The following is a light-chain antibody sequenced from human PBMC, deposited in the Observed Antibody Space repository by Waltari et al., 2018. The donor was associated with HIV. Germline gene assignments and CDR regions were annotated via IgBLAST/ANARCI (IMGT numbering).Light chain of an antibody. V-gene: IGKV6-21*01. CDR1: QSIGTG. J-gene: IGKJ5*01. CDR3: HQSSSLPHT. Sequence: EIVLTQSPEFQSATPKEKVTITCRASQSIGTGLHWNQQKPNQSPKLLIKSASQSFSGVPSRFSGSGSGTDFTLTINSLEAEDAATYYCHQSSSLPHTFGQGTRLEIK. CDR2: SAS.